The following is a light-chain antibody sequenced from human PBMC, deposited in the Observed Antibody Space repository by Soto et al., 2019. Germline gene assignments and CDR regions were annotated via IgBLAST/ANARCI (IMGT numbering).Light chain of an antibody. CDR1: QSIRTD. CDR3: QQYGSSPWT. CDR2: GAS. J-gene: IGKJ1*01. Sequence: DIVMTQSPATLSVSPGERATLSCRASQSIRTDLAWYQQKPGQAPRLLIYGASSRATGIPDRFSGSGSGTDFTLTISRLEPEDFAVYYCQQYGSSPWTFGQGTKVDIK. V-gene: IGKV3-20*01.